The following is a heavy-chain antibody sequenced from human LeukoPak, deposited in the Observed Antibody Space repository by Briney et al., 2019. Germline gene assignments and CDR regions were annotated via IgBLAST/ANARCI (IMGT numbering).Heavy chain of an antibody. J-gene: IGHJ5*02. Sequence: PSGTLSLTCAVSGGSISSSNWWSWVRQPPGKGLEWLGEIYHSGSTNYNPSLKSRVTISEDTSKNQISLKLSSVTAADTAVYYCARDSLDCSGTSCYFSWFDPWAREPWSPSPQ. CDR3: ARDSLDCSGTSCYFSWFDP. CDR1: GGSISSSNW. D-gene: IGHD2-2*01. CDR2: IYHSGST. V-gene: IGHV4-4*02.